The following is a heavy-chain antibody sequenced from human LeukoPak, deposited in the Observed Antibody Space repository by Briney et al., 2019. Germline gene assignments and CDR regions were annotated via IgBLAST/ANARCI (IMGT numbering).Heavy chain of an antibody. D-gene: IGHD4-17*01. CDR1: GFTFSDYY. CDR3: ARTKKVDHGDYENYFDY. Sequence: GGSLRLSCAASGFTFSDYYMSWIRQAPGKGLEGVSYISNSGNTIYYADSVKGRFTISRDNAKNSLYLQMNSLRAEDTAVYYCARTKKVDHGDYENYFDYWGQGTLVTVSS. V-gene: IGHV3-11*04. CDR2: ISNSGNTI. J-gene: IGHJ4*02.